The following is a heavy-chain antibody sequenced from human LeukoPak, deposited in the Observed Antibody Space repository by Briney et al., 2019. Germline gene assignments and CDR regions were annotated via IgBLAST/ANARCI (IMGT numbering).Heavy chain of an antibody. CDR2: INPNSGDT. Sequence: ASVKVSCKASGYTFTGYYIHWVRRAPGQGLEWMGWINPNSGDTNYAQNFQGRVTMTRDTSISTAYMELSRLRSDDTAVYYCAREWELLAPDAFDIWGQGTMVTVSS. V-gene: IGHV1-2*02. CDR3: AREWELLAPDAFDI. CDR1: GYTFTGYY. J-gene: IGHJ3*02. D-gene: IGHD1-26*01.